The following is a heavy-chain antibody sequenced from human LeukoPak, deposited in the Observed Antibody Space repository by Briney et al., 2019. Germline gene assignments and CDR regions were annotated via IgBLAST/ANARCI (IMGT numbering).Heavy chain of an antibody. Sequence: PGGSLRLSCAASGFTFSTYAMSWVRQTPTKGLEWVSAIGDDGATTYYADSVKGRFTISRDNSKNTLYLQINSLRAEDTAVYYCAKGVSGWPYYFDYWGRGTLVTVSS. D-gene: IGHD6-19*01. CDR3: AKGVSGWPYYFDY. CDR1: GFTFSTYA. J-gene: IGHJ4*02. V-gene: IGHV3-23*01. CDR2: IGDDGATT.